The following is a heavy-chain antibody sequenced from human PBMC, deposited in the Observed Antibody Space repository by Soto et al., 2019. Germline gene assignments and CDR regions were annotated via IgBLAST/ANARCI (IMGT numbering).Heavy chain of an antibody. CDR2: IIPIFGTA. J-gene: IGHJ5*02. V-gene: IGHV1-69*06. Sequence: SVKVSCKASGGTFSSYAIGWVRQAPGQGLEWMGGIIPIFGTANYAQKFQGRVTITADKSTSTAYMELSSLRSEDTAVYYCARVLVDPGFNWFDPWGQGTLVTVSS. CDR1: GGTFSSYA. D-gene: IGHD3-9*01. CDR3: ARVLVDPGFNWFDP.